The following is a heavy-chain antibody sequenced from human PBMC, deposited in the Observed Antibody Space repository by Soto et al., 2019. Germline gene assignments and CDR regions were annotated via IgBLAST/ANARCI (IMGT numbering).Heavy chain of an antibody. D-gene: IGHD2-2*01. V-gene: IGHV3-53*04. CDR1: GFTVSSNY. CDR2: IYSGGST. Sequence: GGSLRLSCAASGFTVSSNYMSWVRQAPGKGLEWVSVIYSGGSTYYADSVKGRFTISRHNSKNTLYLQMNSLRAEDTAVYYGGRGDAPADDAFDIWGQGTMVTVSS. J-gene: IGHJ3*02. CDR3: GRGDAPADDAFDI.